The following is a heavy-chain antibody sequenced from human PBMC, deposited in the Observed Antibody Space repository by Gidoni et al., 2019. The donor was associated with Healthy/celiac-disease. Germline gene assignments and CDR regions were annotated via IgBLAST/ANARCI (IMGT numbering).Heavy chain of an antibody. V-gene: IGHV4-34*01. CDR1: GGSFSGYY. CDR2: INHSGST. J-gene: IGHJ2*01. CDR3: ASVRSTVTDWYFDL. D-gene: IGHD4-17*01. Sequence: QVQLQQWGAGLLKPSETLSLTSAVYGGSFSGYYWSWIRQPPGKGLEWIGEINHSGSTNYNPSLKSRVTISVDTSKNQFSLKLSSVTAADTAVYYCASVRSTVTDWYFDLWGRGTLVTVSS.